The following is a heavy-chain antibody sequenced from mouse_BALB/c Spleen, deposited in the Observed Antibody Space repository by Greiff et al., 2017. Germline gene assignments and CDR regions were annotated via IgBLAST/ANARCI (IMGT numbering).Heavy chain of an antibody. CDR3: ARGVHYYGYGYAMDY. Sequence: EVMLVESGGGLVKPGGSLKLSCAASGFTFSSYAMSWVRQTPEKRLEWVASISSGGSTYYPDSVKGRFTISRDNARNILYLQMSSLRSEDTAMYYCARGVHYYGYGYAMDYWGQGTSVTVSS. CDR2: ISSGGST. V-gene: IGHV5-6-5*01. J-gene: IGHJ4*01. D-gene: IGHD1-2*01. CDR1: GFTFSSYA.